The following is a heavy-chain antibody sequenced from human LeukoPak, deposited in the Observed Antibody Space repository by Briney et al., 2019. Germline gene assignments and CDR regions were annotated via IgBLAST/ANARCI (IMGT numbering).Heavy chain of an antibody. V-gene: IGHV4-59*01. J-gene: IGHJ4*02. CDR1: GGSISSYY. D-gene: IGHD3-22*01. Sequence: SETLSLTCTVSGGSISSYYWSWIRQPPGRGLEWIGYIYYSGGTNYNPSLKSRVTISVDTSKNQFSLKLSSVTSADTAVYYCARGLGYFDYWGQGTLVTVSS. CDR3: ARGLGYFDY. CDR2: IYYSGGT.